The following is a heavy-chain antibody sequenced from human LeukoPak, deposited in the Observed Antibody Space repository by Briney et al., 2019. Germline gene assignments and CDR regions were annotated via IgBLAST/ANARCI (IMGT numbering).Heavy chain of an antibody. CDR1: GYTFTGYY. Sequence: ASVKVSCKASGYTFTGYYMHWVRQAPGQGLEWMGRINPNSGGTNYAQKFQGRVTMTRDTSINTAYMELSGLRSDDTAVYYCAGGGCEDWGFDYWGQGTLVTVSS. J-gene: IGHJ4*02. CDR3: AGGGCEDWGFDY. D-gene: IGHD3/OR15-3a*01. CDR2: INPNSGGT. V-gene: IGHV1-2*06.